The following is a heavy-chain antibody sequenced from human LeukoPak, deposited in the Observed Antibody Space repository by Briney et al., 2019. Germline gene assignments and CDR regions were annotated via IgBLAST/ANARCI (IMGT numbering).Heavy chain of an antibody. CDR3: ATSRGAPIAVFGVLIRPFDH. V-gene: IGHV3-7*03. J-gene: IGHJ4*02. Sequence: PGGSLRLSCAASGFTFSSYWMSWVRQAPGKGLEWVANIKQDGSEKYYVDSVKGRFTISRDNAKNSLYLQMNSLRAEDTAVYYCATSRGAPIAVFGVLIRPFDHWGQGTLVTVSS. CDR2: IKQDGSEK. D-gene: IGHD3-3*01. CDR1: GFTFSSYW.